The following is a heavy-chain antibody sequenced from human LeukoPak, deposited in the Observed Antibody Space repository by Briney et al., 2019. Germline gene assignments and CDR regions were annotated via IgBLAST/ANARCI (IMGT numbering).Heavy chain of an antibody. J-gene: IGHJ5*01. CDR3: ARYDSRGSASTRFDS. V-gene: IGHV4-4*09. D-gene: IGHD4-23*01. CDR1: GGSISSYY. CDR2: IYGSEST. Sequence: SETLSLTCTVSGGSISSYYWSWIRQPPGKRLEWIGRIYGSESTTYNPSLLNRVTISVDTSRNHLSLQLTSATAADTAVYYCARYDSRGSASTRFDSWGQGILVTISS.